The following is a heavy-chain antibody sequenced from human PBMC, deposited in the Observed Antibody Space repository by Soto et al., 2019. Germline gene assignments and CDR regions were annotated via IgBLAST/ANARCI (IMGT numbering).Heavy chain of an antibody. CDR2: INPSGGST. CDR3: ARGAHYDYVWGSYRSPSGFDY. J-gene: IGHJ4*02. CDR1: GYTFTRYH. V-gene: IGHV1-46*01. Sequence: GVPVEVSSKASGYTFTRYHMHWVRQAPGQRLEWMGIINPSGGSTSYAQKFQGRVTMTRDTSTSTVYMELSSLRSEDTAVYYCARGAHYDYVWGSYRSPSGFDYWGQGTLVTVSS. D-gene: IGHD3-16*02.